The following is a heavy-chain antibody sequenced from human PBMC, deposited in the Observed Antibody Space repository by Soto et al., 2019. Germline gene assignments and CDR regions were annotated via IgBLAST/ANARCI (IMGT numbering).Heavy chain of an antibody. CDR2: IYPGDSDT. CDR3: ARQRGYSYGDRYYYYYGMDV. D-gene: IGHD5-18*01. J-gene: IGHJ6*02. Sequence: GESLKISCKGSGYSFTSYWIGWVRQMPGKGLEWMGIIYPGDSDTRYSPSFQGQVTISADKSISTAYLQWSSLKASDTAMYYCARQRGYSYGDRYYYYYGMDVWGQGTTVTAP. V-gene: IGHV5-51*01. CDR1: GYSFTSYW.